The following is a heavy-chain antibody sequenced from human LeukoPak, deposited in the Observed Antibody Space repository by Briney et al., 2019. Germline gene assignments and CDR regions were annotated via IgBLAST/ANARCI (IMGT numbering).Heavy chain of an antibody. J-gene: IGHJ3*01. V-gene: IGHV3-23*01. D-gene: IGHD6-19*01. CDR3: GKKKYSSGWDGFDD. CDR2: ISGSGGHA. CDR1: GFTFSSYG. Sequence: GGSLRLSCAAFGFTFSSYGMTWVRQAPGKGLEYVSSISGSGGHASYADSVKGRFTISRDNSKNTLYLQMNSLGAEDTAVYYCGKKKYSSGWDGFDDWGQGTLVTVSS.